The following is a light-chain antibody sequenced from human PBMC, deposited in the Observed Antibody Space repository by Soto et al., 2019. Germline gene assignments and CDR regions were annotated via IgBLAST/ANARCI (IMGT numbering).Light chain of an antibody. CDR2: EAT. CDR1: SSDVGTYDL. CDR3: SSYTGSSVV. Sequence: QSALTQPASVSGSPGQSITISCTGSSSDVGTYDLVSWYQHHPGAAPKLMIYEATRRPSGISNRFSGSKSGNTASLIISGLQAEDEADYYCSSYTGSSVVFGGGTKLTVL. V-gene: IGLV2-14*02. J-gene: IGLJ2*01.